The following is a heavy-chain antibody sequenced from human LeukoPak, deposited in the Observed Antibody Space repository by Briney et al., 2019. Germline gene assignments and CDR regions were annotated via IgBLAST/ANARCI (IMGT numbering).Heavy chain of an antibody. Sequence: KPSETLSLTCAVYGGSFSGYYWSWIRQPPGKGLEWIGEINHSGSTNYNPSLKSRVTISVDTSKNQFSLKLSSVTAADTAVYYCARGGIFVEVWGKGTTVTISS. V-gene: IGHV4-34*01. CDR3: ARGGIFVEV. D-gene: IGHD3-3*01. CDR1: GGSFSGYY. J-gene: IGHJ6*01. CDR2: INHSGST.